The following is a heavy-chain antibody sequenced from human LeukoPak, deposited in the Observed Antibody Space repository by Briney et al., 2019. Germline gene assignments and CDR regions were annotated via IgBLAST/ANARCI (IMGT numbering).Heavy chain of an antibody. D-gene: IGHD1-7*01. J-gene: IGHJ6*03. CDR3: ARVGELELGRGYYYYYMDV. CDR2: IIPTFGTA. CDR1: GGTFSSYA. Sequence: GASVKVSCKAAGGTFSSYAISSVRQAPGQGLEWMGGIIPTFGTANYAQNFQCRVEITTDEATSTASMELSSLRSEDTAVYYCARVGELELGRGYYYYYMDVWGKGTTVTVSS. V-gene: IGHV1-69*05.